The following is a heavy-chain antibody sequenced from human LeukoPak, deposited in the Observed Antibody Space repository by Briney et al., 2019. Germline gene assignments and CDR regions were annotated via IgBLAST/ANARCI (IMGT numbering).Heavy chain of an antibody. CDR1: GYTFTGYY. CDR3: ASPYYDSSGYYFPFDY. D-gene: IGHD3-22*01. V-gene: IGHV1-2*02. J-gene: IGHJ4*02. CDR2: INPNSGGT. Sequence: GASVKVSCKASGYTFTGYYMHWVRQAPGQGLEWMGWINPNSGGTNYAQKFQGRVTMTRDTSISTAYMELSRLRSDDTAVYYCASPYYDSSGYYFPFDYWGQGTLVTVSS.